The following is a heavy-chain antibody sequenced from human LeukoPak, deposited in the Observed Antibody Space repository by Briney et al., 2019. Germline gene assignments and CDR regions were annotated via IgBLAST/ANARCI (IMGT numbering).Heavy chain of an antibody. V-gene: IGHV3-23*01. Sequence: GGSLRLSCAASGFTFSSSAMSWVRQVPGKGLEWVSGISASGGSTYYADSVRGRFTISRDNSKNTLYLQMKSLRAEDTALYYCARPTVPIDYWGQGTLVTVSS. CDR1: GFTFSSSA. J-gene: IGHJ4*02. CDR3: ARPTVPIDY. D-gene: IGHD4-17*01. CDR2: ISASGGST.